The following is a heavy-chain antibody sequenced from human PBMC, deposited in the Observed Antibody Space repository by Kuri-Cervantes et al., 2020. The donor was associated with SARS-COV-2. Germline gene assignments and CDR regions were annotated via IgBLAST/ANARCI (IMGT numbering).Heavy chain of an antibody. CDR1: GFTFSNYW. J-gene: IGHJ4*02. CDR3: ARAFLRGGSDY. V-gene: IGHV3-74*01. CDR2: TNTDGSST. D-gene: IGHD1-26*01. Sequence: GGSLRLSCAASGFTFSNYWMHWVRQAPGKGLVWVSRTNTDGSSTSYADSVKGRFTISRDSAKNTLYLQMNSLRAEGTAVYYCARAFLRGGSDYWGQGTLVTVSS.